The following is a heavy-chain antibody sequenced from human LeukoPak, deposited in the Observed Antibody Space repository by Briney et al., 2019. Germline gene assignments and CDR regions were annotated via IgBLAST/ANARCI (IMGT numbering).Heavy chain of an antibody. Sequence: GASVKVPCKASGGTFISYAISWVRQAPGQGLEWMGGVIPIFGTANYARKFQGRVTITADESTSTAYMELSSLRSEDTAVYYCARGNVTTPPYYYYGMDVWGQGTTVTVSS. CDR2: VIPIFGTA. J-gene: IGHJ6*02. CDR3: ARGNVTTPPYYYYGMDV. D-gene: IGHD4-17*01. V-gene: IGHV1-69*13. CDR1: GGTFISYA.